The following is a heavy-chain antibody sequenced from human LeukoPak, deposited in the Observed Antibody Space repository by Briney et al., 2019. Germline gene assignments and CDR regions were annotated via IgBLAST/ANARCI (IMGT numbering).Heavy chain of an antibody. CDR2: ISYDGSNK. V-gene: IGHV3-30*03. CDR1: GFTFSSYG. Sequence: PGGSLRLSCAASGFTFSSYGMHWVRQAPGKGLEWVAVISYDGSNKYYADSVKGRFTISRDNSKNTLYLQMNSLRAEDTAVYYCATAHPSYCSSTSCHYWGQGTLVTVSS. CDR3: ATAHPSYCSSTSCHY. J-gene: IGHJ4*02. D-gene: IGHD2-2*01.